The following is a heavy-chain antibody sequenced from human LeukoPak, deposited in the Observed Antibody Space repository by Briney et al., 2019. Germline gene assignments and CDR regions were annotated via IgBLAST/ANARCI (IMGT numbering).Heavy chain of an antibody. V-gene: IGHV4-30-4*08. D-gene: IGHD1-26*01. CDR3: ARALYSGSWDYYFDY. Sequence: PSQTLSLTCTVSGGSISSGDYYWSWIRQPPGKGLEWIGYIYYSGSTYYNPSLKSRVTISVDTSKNQFSLKLSSVTAADTAVYWCARALYSGSWDYYFDYWGQGTLVTVSS. J-gene: IGHJ4*02. CDR2: IYYSGST. CDR1: GGSISSGDYY.